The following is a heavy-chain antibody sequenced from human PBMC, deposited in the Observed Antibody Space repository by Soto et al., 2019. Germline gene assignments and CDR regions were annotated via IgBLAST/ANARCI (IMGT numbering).Heavy chain of an antibody. J-gene: IGHJ4*02. CDR3: AKAAPDSTVPDY. V-gene: IGHV3-23*01. D-gene: IGHD4-17*01. Sequence: EVQLLESGGGLVQPGGSLRLSCAASGFTFTNYAMTWVRQAPGKGLEWVSSISGSAGSTFYADSVKGRFTISRDNSKNTLSRQMNSLRAEDTAVYYCAKAAPDSTVPDYWGQGILVTVSS. CDR1: GFTFTNYA. CDR2: ISGSAGST.